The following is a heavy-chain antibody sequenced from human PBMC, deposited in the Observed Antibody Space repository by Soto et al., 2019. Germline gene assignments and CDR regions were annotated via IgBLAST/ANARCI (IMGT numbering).Heavy chain of an antibody. V-gene: IGHV3-23*01. CDR1: GFTFSSYA. CDR2: ISGSGGST. CDR3: LYYDFWSGYFDY. Sequence: GGSLRLSCAASGFTFSSYAMSWVRQAPGKGLEWVSAISGSGGSTYYADSVKGRFTISRDNSKNTLYLQMNSLRAEDTAVYYCLYYDFWSGYFDYWGQGTLVTVSS. J-gene: IGHJ4*02. D-gene: IGHD3-3*01.